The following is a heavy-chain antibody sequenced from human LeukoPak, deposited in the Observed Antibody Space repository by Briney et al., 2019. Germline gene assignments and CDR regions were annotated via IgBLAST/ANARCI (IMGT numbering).Heavy chain of an antibody. CDR2: ISGTSTYT. CDR1: GFTFSDNY. CDR3: AKTIPYWYFDL. V-gene: IGHV3-11*03. D-gene: IGHD5-24*01. Sequence: PGGSLRLSCAASGFTFSDNYMSWIRQAPGKGLEWISYISGTSTYTNYADSVKGRFTISRDNARNSLYLQMNSLRAEDTAVYYCAKTIPYWYFDLWGRGTLVTVSS. J-gene: IGHJ2*01.